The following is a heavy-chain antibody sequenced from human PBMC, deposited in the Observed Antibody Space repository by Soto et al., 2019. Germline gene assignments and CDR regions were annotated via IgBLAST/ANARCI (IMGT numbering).Heavy chain of an antibody. Sequence: ASVEVSCKTSGCTFSSIGISWVRQAPGQGLEWMGWISPHKDDTYYAQRLQGRVTMTTDTSTSTAYMELRSLRSDDTAVYFCARDLHGSGSDFTNYLGQGTLVDVST. D-gene: IGHD3-10*01. V-gene: IGHV1-18*01. CDR1: GCTFSSIG. CDR2: ISPHKDDT. J-gene: IGHJ4*02. CDR3: ARDLHGSGSDFTNY.